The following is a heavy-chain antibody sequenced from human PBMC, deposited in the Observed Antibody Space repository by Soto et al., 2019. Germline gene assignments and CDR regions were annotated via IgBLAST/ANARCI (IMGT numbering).Heavy chain of an antibody. V-gene: IGHV4-4*07. CDR2: VSTSGNT. Sequence: XTLSLPCTVSNGSLDNYLWTWIRQPARKGLELIGRVSTSGNTNYNPSLKSRVTMSVDTSKNQFSLTLSSVTAADTAVYYCAREYSTSRHFDNWGRGTLGTVSS. D-gene: IGHD6-6*01. CDR3: AREYSTSRHFDN. CDR1: NGSLDNYL. J-gene: IGHJ4*02.